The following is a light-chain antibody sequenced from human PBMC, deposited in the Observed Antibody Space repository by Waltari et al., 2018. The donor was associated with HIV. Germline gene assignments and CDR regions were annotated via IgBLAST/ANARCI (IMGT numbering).Light chain of an antibody. Sequence: DIVITQPPYSLVFVLGEGTTINCESSQSVLYNSSSKNYSAWYQQKPGQAPKLLIYWASTRESGVPDRFSGGGSRTDSTLTISSLHAEDVAVYCCQQYYTLTFTFGPGIKVDI. CDR3: QQYYTLTFT. J-gene: IGKJ3*01. CDR1: QSVLYNSSSKNY. V-gene: IGKV4-1*01. CDR2: WAS.